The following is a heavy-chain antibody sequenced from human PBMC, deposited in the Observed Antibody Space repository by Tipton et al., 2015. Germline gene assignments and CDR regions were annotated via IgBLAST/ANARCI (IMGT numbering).Heavy chain of an antibody. CDR3: ARELGLRGWFDP. Sequence: TLSLTCTVSGGSVSSGSYYWSWNRQPQGKGRKWIGYIYYSGRTNYTPSLRSRVTMSLDTSKNQFSLNLSSVTAADTVVYYCARELGLRGWFDPWGQGPLVTVSS. D-gene: IGHD3-16*01. V-gene: IGHV4-61*01. CDR2: IYYSGRT. J-gene: IGHJ5*02. CDR1: GGSVSSGSYY.